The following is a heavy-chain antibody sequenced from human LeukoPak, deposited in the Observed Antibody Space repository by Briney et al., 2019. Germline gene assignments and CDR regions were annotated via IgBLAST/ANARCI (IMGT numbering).Heavy chain of an antibody. V-gene: IGHV4-31*03. CDR3: ARVIVVVPIGVYHYYAMDV. CDR1: GGSISTGGYY. J-gene: IGHJ6*02. CDR2: IYYGGST. D-gene: IGHD2-2*01. Sequence: SETLSLTCTVSGGSISTGGYYWAWIRQHRERGLEWVRYIYYGGSTHYNPSLQSRVTISVDTSKNQFSLNLNSVTAADTAVYYCARVIVVVPIGVYHYYAMDVWGQGTTVTVSS.